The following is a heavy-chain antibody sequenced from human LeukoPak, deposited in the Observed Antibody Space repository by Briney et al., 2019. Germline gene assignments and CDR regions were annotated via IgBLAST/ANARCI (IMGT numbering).Heavy chain of an antibody. CDR2: ISGSGGST. D-gene: IGHD5-24*01. V-gene: IGHV3-23*01. CDR1: GFTFSSYA. Sequence: GGSLRLSCAASGFTFSSYAMSWVRQAPGKGLEWVSAISGSGGSTYYADSVKGRFTISRDNSKNTYLQMNSLRAEDTAVYYCARDYKNSYLDYWGQGTLVTVSS. J-gene: IGHJ4*02. CDR3: ARDYKNSYLDY.